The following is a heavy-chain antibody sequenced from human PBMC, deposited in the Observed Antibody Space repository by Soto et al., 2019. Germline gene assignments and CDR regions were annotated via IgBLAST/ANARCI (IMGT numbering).Heavy chain of an antibody. CDR1: GYSFTRYG. J-gene: IGHJ6*02. D-gene: IGHD3-16*01. CDR3: AMVDVYVTPSPQDV. V-gene: IGHV1-18*01. Sequence: QVQLVQSGAEVKNPGASVKVSCKASGYSFTRYGIGWARQAPGQGLEWMGWINAYNGNTNYAQNLQGRLTLTTDTSTTTAYRELRSLRSNDTALYDCAMVDVYVTPSPQDVWGQGTAVTVSS. CDR2: INAYNGNT.